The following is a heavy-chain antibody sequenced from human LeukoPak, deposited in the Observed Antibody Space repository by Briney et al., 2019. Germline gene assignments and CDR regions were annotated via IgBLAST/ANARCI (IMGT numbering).Heavy chain of an antibody. CDR3: ASSSGRPHTPDY. CDR2: IIPILGIA. CDR1: GGTFSSYA. V-gene: IGHV1-69*04. J-gene: IGHJ4*02. Sequence: SVKVSCKASGGTFSSYAISWVRQAPGQGLEWMGRIIPILGIANYAQKFQGRVTITADKSTSTAYMELSSLRSEDTAVYYCASSSGRPHTPDYWGQGTLVTVSS. D-gene: IGHD6-19*01.